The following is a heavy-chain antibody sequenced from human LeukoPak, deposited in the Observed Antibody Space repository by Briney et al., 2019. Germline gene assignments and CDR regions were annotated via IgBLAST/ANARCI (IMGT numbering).Heavy chain of an antibody. J-gene: IGHJ4*02. Sequence: GGSLRLSCAASGFTFSSYGMHWVRQAPGKGLEWVAVIWYDGSNKYYADSVKGRFTISRDNSKNTLYLQMNSLRAEDTAVYYCARGSGYYYLADYYFDYWGQGTLVTVSS. CDR1: GFTFSSYG. CDR3: ARGSGYYYLADYYFDY. V-gene: IGHV3-33*08. CDR2: IWYDGSNK. D-gene: IGHD3-22*01.